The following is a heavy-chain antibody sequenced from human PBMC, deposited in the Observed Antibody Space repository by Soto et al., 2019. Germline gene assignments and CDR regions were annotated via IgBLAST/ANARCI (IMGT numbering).Heavy chain of an antibody. Sequence: QLVQSGAEVKKPGASVKVSCKTSGPTFIAYYIHWVRQAPGQGLEWMGWIDPKSGGTTYEQKFLGRVTMTRDASINTAYMELNRLTSDDTAVYYCARVGGVGAPPGADYWGQGTLVTVSS. CDR1: GPTFIAYY. D-gene: IGHD1-26*01. CDR2: IDPKSGGT. J-gene: IGHJ4*02. V-gene: IGHV1-2*02. CDR3: ARVGGVGAPPGADY.